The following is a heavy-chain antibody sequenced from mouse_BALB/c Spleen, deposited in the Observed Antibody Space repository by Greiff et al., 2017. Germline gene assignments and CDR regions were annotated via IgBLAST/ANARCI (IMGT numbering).Heavy chain of an antibody. CDR1: GYSFTSYW. CDR2: IYPGNSDT. V-gene: IGHV1-5*01. J-gene: IGHJ2*01. D-gene: IGHD4-1*01. CDR3: TRSLTGTDFDY. Sequence: EVQLQQSGTVLARPGASVKMSCKASGYSFTSYWMHWVKQRPGQGLEWIGAIYPGNSDTSYNQKFKGKAKLTAVTSASTAYMELSSLTNEDSAVYYCTRSLTGTDFDYWGQGTTLTVS.